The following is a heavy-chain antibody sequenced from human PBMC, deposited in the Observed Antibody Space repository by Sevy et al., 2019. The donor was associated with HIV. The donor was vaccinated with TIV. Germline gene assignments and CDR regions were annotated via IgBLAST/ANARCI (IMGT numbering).Heavy chain of an antibody. D-gene: IGHD6-6*01. V-gene: IGHV1-69*13. J-gene: IGHJ6*02. CDR3: ARVVGIAARPGLYGMDV. CDR2: IIPIFGTA. CDR1: GGTFSSYA. Sequence: ASVKVSCKASGGTFSSYAISWVRQAPGQGLAWMGGIIPIFGTANYAQKFQGRVTITADESTSTAYMELSSLRSEDTAVYYCARVVGIAARPGLYGMDVWGQGTTVTVSS.